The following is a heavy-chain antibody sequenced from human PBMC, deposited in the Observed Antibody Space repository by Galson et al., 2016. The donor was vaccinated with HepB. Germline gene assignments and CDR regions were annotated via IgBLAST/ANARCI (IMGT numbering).Heavy chain of an antibody. V-gene: IGHV1-46*01. Sequence: SVKVSCKASGYTFSKFYMHWVRQAPGQGLEWMGIVNPSGGNAIYAQNFQGRVTMTRDTSTNTVYMELSSLRSEDTAMYYCARDPVAGIPFYFWGQGTLVTVSS. D-gene: IGHD6-19*01. CDR2: VNPSGGNA. J-gene: IGHJ4*02. CDR3: ARDPVAGIPFYF. CDR1: GYTFSKFY.